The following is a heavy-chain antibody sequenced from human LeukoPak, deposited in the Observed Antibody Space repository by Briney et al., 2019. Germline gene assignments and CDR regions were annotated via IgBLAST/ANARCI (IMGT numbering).Heavy chain of an antibody. CDR3: VKDLYPYYDYVWGSYRYNFFDY. V-gene: IGHV3-23*01. CDR2: ISGSGGST. CDR1: GFNVSSYA. J-gene: IGHJ4*02. Sequence: GGSLRLSCAASGFNVSSYAMSWVRQAPGKGLEWVSTISGSGGSTYYADSVKGRFTISRDNSRNTLYLQMNSLRAEDTTVYYCVKDLYPYYDYVWGSYRYNFFDYWGQGTLVTVSS. D-gene: IGHD3-16*02.